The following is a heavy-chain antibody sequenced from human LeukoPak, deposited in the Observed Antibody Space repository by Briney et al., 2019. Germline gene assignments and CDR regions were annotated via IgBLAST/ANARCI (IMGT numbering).Heavy chain of an antibody. Sequence: GGSLRLSCATSGFTFSNYAMSWVRQAPGKGLEWVSAIRGSGENTYYGDSVKGRFTISRDNSKNTLYLQMNSLRAEDTAVYYCAKDFTIWSYSHLDNWGQGTLVTVSS. CDR1: GFTFSNYA. CDR3: AKDFTIWSYSHLDN. CDR2: IRGSGENT. D-gene: IGHD2-15*01. V-gene: IGHV3-23*01. J-gene: IGHJ4*02.